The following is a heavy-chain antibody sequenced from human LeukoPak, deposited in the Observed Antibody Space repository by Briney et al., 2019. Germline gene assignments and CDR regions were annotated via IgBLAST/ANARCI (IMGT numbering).Heavy chain of an antibody. D-gene: IGHD3-10*01. CDR2: IYPGDSDT. CDR3: ARPANGGVDY. Sequence: GESLKISCYGSGYTFTTNWIGWVRQMPGKGLEWMGIIYPGDSDTRYSPSFQGQATISADKSISTAYLQWSSLKASDTAMYYCARPANGGVDYWGQGTLVTVSS. CDR1: GYTFTTNW. V-gene: IGHV5-51*01. J-gene: IGHJ4*02.